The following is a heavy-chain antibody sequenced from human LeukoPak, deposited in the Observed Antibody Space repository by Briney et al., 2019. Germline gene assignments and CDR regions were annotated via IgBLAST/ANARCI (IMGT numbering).Heavy chain of an antibody. CDR2: MNPNSGNT. D-gene: IGHD2-2*01. Sequence: GASVKVSCKASGYTFTSYDINWVRQATGQGLEWMGWMNPNSGNTGYAQKFQGRVTMTRDTSISTAYMELSSLRSEDTAVFYCARGRLGYCSSTSCYYMDVWGKGTTVTVSS. V-gene: IGHV1-8*01. J-gene: IGHJ6*03. CDR1: GYTFTSYD. CDR3: ARGRLGYCSSTSCYYMDV.